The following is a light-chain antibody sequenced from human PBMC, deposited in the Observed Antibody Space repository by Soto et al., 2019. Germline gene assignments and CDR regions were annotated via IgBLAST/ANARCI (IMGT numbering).Light chain of an antibody. J-gene: IGKJ5*01. CDR3: QQYNNWPSIT. Sequence: EIVMTQSPATLSVSPGDRVTISCRASQSVSSYLAWYQQKPGQAPRLLIYGASTTATGVPARFSGSGSGTEFTLTISSRQSEDFAVYYCQQYNNWPSITFGQGTRLEIK. CDR2: GAS. V-gene: IGKV3-15*01. CDR1: QSVSSY.